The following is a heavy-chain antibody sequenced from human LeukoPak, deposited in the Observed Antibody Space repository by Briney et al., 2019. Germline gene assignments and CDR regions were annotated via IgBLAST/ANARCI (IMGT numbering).Heavy chain of an antibody. D-gene: IGHD2-21*01. J-gene: IGHJ3*02. V-gene: IGHV4-30-4*07. CDR2: MYYSRST. CDR1: GRSISCGYYS. Sequence: PSQTMSLTCAASGRSISCGYYSCSWIRQPPGKGLEWTVYMYYSRSTYCNLYLKSRVTISVDTSKNQFSLKLSSVTAADTVVYYCARGLDTNDWSDALDMWGQGTMVTVSS. CDR3: ARGLDTNDWSDALDM.